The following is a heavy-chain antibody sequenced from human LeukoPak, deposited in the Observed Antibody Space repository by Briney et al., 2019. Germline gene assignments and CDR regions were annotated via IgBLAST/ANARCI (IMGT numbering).Heavy chain of an antibody. D-gene: IGHD3/OR15-3a*01. CDR3: AKGDWGSG. CDR1: GFTFSSYA. Sequence: PGGSLRLSCAASGFTFSSYAMSWVRQAPGKGLEWVAVISYDGSNKYYADSVKGRFTISRDNSKNTLYVQMSSLRAEDTAVYYCAKGDWGSGWGQGTLVTVSS. V-gene: IGHV3-30*18. CDR2: ISYDGSNK. J-gene: IGHJ4*02.